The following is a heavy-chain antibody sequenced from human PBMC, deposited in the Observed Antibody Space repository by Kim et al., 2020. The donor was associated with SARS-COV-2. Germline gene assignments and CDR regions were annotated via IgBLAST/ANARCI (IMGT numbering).Heavy chain of an antibody. CDR1: GFTFSSYS. Sequence: GGSLRLSCAASGFTFSSYSMNWVRQAPGKGLEWVSYISSSSSTIYYADSVKGRFTISRDNAKNELYLQMNSLSDEDTAVYYCAREGAGAFEIWGQGTMVTVSS. J-gene: IGHJ3*02. CDR2: ISSSSSTI. CDR3: AREGAGAFEI. D-gene: IGHD3-16*01. V-gene: IGHV3-48*02.